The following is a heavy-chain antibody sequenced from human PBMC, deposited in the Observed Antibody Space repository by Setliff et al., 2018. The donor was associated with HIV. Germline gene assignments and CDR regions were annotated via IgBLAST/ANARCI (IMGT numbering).Heavy chain of an antibody. CDR3: ASYRKAERWLQLGGNFDY. V-gene: IGHV4-39*01. CDR1: GGSISSTSYY. D-gene: IGHD5-12*01. Sequence: SETLSLTCTVSGGSISSTSYYWGWIRQPPGTGLEWIGSISSSGNTYYNPSLKSRVTTSVDTSKNQFSLKLSSVTAADTAVYYCASYRKAERWLQLGGNFDYWGQGTLVTVSS. CDR2: ISSSGNT. J-gene: IGHJ4*02.